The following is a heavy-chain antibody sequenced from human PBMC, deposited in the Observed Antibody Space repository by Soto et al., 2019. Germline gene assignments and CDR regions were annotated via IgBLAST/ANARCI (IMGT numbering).Heavy chain of an antibody. J-gene: IGHJ5*02. V-gene: IGHV1-69*02. D-gene: IGHD2-21*02. CDR1: GGTFSSYT. CDR3: ARGVTPFNWFDP. CDR2: IIPILGIA. Sequence: SVKVSCKASGGTFSSYTISWVRQAPGQGLEWMGRIIPILGIANYAQKFQGRVTITADKSTSTAYMELSSLRSEDTAVYYCARGVTPFNWFDPWGQGTLVTVSS.